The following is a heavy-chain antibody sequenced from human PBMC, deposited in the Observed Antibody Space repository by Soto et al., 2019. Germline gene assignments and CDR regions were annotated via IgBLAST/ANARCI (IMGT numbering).Heavy chain of an antibody. CDR3: ARGAFWAFDI. D-gene: IGHD3-3*02. CDR2: IHHSGGT. V-gene: IGHV4-4*02. J-gene: IGHJ3*02. Sequence: TLSLTCGVSGASVTDYWWTWVRQPPGKGLDWIAEIHHSGGTNYNPSLKSRVSISLDNSKNQVSLKLTSVTAADTAMYYCARGAFWAFDIWGQGTMVTVSS. CDR1: GASVTDYW.